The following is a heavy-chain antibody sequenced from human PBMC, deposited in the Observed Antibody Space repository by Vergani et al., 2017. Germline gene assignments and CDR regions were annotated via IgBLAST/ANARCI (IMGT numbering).Heavy chain of an antibody. Sequence: EVQLVESGGGLVQPGGSLRLSCAASGFTFSSYSMNWVRQAPGKGLEWVSYISSSSSTIYYADSVKGRFTISRDNAKNSLYLQMNSLRDEDTAVYYCAREGGVYCSSTSCYKIRGWIDYWGQGTLVTVSS. D-gene: IGHD2-2*01. V-gene: IGHV3-48*02. CDR1: GFTFSSYS. CDR3: AREGGVYCSSTSCYKIRGWIDY. CDR2: ISSSSSTI. J-gene: IGHJ4*02.